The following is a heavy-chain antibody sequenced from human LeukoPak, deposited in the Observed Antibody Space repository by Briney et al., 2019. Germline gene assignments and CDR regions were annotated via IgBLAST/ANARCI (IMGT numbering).Heavy chain of an antibody. CDR1: GFLVNDYG. V-gene: IGHV3-33*01. CDR3: ARDADASAFYWYFDL. D-gene: IGHD2-8*01. Sequence: GGSLRLSCAASGFLVNDYGMHWVRQAPGKGPEWVAAMRFDGKTKYYVDSVKGRFTISRDTSRNTLYLQMNSLRAEDTALYYCARDADASAFYWYFDLWGRGTLVTVSS. CDR2: MRFDGKTK. J-gene: IGHJ2*01.